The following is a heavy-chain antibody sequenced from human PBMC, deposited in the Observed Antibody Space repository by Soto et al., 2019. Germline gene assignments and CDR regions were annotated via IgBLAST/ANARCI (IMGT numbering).Heavy chain of an antibody. V-gene: IGHV1-69*02. CDR1: GGTFSSYT. D-gene: IGHD5-12*01. J-gene: IGHJ3*02. Sequence: ASVKVSCKASGGTFSSYTISWVLQAPGQGLEWMGRIIPILGIANYAQKFQGRVTITADKSTSTAYMELSSLRSEDTAVYYCARDGYSGYDRNNTLWVAFDIWGQGTMVTVSS. CDR2: IIPILGIA. CDR3: ARDGYSGYDRNNTLWVAFDI.